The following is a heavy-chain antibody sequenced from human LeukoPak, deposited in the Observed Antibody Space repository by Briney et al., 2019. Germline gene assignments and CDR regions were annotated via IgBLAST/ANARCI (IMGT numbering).Heavy chain of an antibody. CDR3: ARSVVVPAAGYDY. CDR1: GGSISSGSYY. V-gene: IGHV4-61*02. CDR2: IYTSGST. J-gene: IGHJ4*02. D-gene: IGHD2-2*01. Sequence: SETLSLTCTVSGGSISSGSYYWSWIRQPAGKGLEWIGRIYTSGSTNYNPSLKSRVTISVDTFKNQFSLKLSSVTAADTAAYYCARSVVVPAAGYDYWGQGTLVTVSS.